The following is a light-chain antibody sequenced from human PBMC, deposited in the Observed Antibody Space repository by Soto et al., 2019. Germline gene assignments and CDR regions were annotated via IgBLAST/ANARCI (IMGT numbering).Light chain of an antibody. V-gene: IGKV3-20*01. J-gene: IGKJ1*01. Sequence: MVLTQSPGTLSLSPGDSATLSCRASHGMSNSNLAWYQHKPGRAPRHLIYSASSGATGIPDRISGSTSVTVIILTINTHELEAFAVYYCQRYAATFGQGTKVDIK. CDR3: QRYAAT. CDR1: HGMSNSN. CDR2: SAS.